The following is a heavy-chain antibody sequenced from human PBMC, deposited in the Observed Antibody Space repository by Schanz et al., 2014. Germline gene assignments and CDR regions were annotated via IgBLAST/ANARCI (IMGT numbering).Heavy chain of an antibody. CDR2: ITTGGNT. CDR1: GFTFFGSFA. D-gene: IGHD2-15*01. V-gene: IGHV3-23*01. Sequence: EVQLLESGGGLVQPGGSLRLSCVASGFTFFGSFAMSWVRQAPGKGLEWVSSITTGGNTYYRDSVKGRFIVSRDNSKNTLYVEMNRLRVDDTAVYYCSKDKQGSRSDDSWGEGTLVTVSS. J-gene: IGHJ5*01. CDR3: SKDKQGSRSDDS.